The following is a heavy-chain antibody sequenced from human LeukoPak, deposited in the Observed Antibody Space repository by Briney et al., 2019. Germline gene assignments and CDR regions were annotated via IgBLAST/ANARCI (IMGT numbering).Heavy chain of an antibody. V-gene: IGHV4-59*08. J-gene: IGHJ4*02. CDR2: IHYSGIT. D-gene: IGHD2-2*03. Sequence: TSETLSLTCTVSGGSISGYYWSWIRQPPGKGLEYIGYIHYSGITNYNPSLKSRVTLSVDTSKNQFSLKLSSVTAADTAVYYCARHGYLGGPDFDYWGQGTLVTVSS. CDR3: ARHGYLGGPDFDY. CDR1: GGSISGYY.